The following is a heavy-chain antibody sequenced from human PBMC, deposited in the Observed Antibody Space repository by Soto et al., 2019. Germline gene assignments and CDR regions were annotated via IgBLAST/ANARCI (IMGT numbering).Heavy chain of an antibody. CDR3: ARATGSNHPFDY. V-gene: IGHV3-74*01. J-gene: IGHJ4*02. CDR2: ISTDGSST. D-gene: IGHD2-2*01. Sequence: EVQLVESGGGLVQPGGSLRLSCAATGFTFSTYWMHWVRQGPGKGLVWVSRISTDGSSTTYADSVKGRFTISRDNAKNTLDLQMNSLRAEETAVYYCARATGSNHPFDYWGQGSLVTVSS. CDR1: GFTFSTYW.